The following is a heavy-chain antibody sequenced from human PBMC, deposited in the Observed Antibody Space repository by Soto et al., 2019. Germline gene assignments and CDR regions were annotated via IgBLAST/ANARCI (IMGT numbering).Heavy chain of an antibody. CDR1: GGTFSSYA. CDR3: ARGRGSYYDDSSGYSFDY. D-gene: IGHD3-22*01. V-gene: IGHV1-69*01. Sequence: QVQLVQSGAEVKKPGSSVKVSCKASGGTFSSYAISLVRQAPGQGLEWMGGIIPIFGTANYAQKFQGRVTITADESTSSAYMELSSLRSEDTAVYYCARGRGSYYDDSSGYSFDYWGQGTLVTVSS. J-gene: IGHJ4*02. CDR2: IIPIFGTA.